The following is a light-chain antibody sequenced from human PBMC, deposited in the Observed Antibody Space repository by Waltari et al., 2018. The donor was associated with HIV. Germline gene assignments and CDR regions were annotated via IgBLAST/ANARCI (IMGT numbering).Light chain of an antibody. J-gene: IGKJ5*01. CDR3: QQYGRSPIT. CDR1: QSISASQ. CDR2: GSS. Sequence: EIVLTQSPDTLSVSPGQSATLSCRASQSISASQLAWSQQKPGQAPRLVIYGSSTRATGIPDRFSGSGSGTDFALTISRLEPEDSAVFYCQQYGRSPITFGLGTRLEIK. V-gene: IGKV3-20*01.